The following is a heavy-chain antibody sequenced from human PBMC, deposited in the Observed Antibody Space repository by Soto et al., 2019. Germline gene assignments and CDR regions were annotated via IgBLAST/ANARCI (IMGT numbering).Heavy chain of an antibody. CDR3: VRGGGGGLLDP. CDR1: GFTFGDSY. Sequence: PGGSLRLSCAGSGFTFGDSYMSWIRQAPGKGLEWLSYISPGSRYPAYADSVKGRFTISRDNAKRSLYLQTMSLTAEDTAIYYCVRGGGGGLLDPWGQGTMVTVSS. D-gene: IGHD2-15*01. J-gene: IGHJ5*02. CDR2: ISPGSRYP. V-gene: IGHV3-11*06.